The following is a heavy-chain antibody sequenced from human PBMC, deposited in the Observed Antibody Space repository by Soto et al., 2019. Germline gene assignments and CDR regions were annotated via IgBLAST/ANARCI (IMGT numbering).Heavy chain of an antibody. J-gene: IGHJ6*02. CDR3: ARDQAYGSAFEGYYYYGMDV. CDR1: GDSMSTDGYY. CDR2: ISHIGTT. Sequence: SETLSLTCTVSGDSMSTDGYYWNWIRQHPGKGLEWIGSISHIGTTYYNPSLKSRLIMSVDPSQNYFSLKLTSMTAADTAVYYCARDQAYGSAFEGYYYYGMDVWGQGTTVTVSS. V-gene: IGHV4-31*03. D-gene: IGHD3-10*01.